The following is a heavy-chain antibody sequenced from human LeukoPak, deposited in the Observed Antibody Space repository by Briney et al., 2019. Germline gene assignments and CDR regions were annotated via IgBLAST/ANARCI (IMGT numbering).Heavy chain of an antibody. Sequence: SETLSLTCTVSGGSISSYYWSWIRQPPGKGLEWIGYIYYSGSTNYNPSLKSRVTISVDTSKNQFSLKLSSVTAADTAVYYCARHLSSRFMAFDIWGKGTMVTVSS. CDR2: IYYSGST. CDR1: GGSISSYY. J-gene: IGHJ3*02. CDR3: ARHLSSRFMAFDI. V-gene: IGHV4-59*08. D-gene: IGHD2/OR15-2a*01.